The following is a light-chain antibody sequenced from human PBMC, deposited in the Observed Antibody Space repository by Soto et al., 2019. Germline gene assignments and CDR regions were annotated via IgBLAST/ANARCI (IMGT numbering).Light chain of an antibody. V-gene: IGKV1-5*03. J-gene: IGKJ1*01. CDR2: KAS. Sequence: DLQMTQSPSTLSASVGDRVTITCRASQSISSWLAWYQQKPGKAPKVLIYKASSLEGGVPSRFSGSGSGTEFTLTISSLQPDDFAIYYCQQYNSYPGTFGQGTKVEIK. CDR3: QQYNSYPGT. CDR1: QSISSW.